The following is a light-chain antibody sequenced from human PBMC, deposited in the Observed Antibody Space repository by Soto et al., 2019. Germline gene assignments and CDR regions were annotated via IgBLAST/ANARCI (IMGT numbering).Light chain of an antibody. CDR3: EQDNSHPVT. J-gene: IGKJ2*01. V-gene: IGKV1-5*03. CDR2: KAS. Sequence: DIQMTQSPSTLSASVGDRVTITCRASQSLSSWLAWYQQKPGKAPKLLIYKASSLQSGVPSRFRGSESGTEFTLTISALQPDDFATYEGEQDNSHPVTFGQGTKLEIK. CDR1: QSLSSW.